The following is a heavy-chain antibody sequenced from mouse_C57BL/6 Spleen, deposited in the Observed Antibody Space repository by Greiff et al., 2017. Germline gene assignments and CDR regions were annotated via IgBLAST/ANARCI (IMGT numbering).Heavy chain of an antibody. Sequence: EVQLQESGPELVKPGASVKIPCKASGYTFTDYNMDWVKQSHGKSLEWIGDINPNNGGTIYNQKFKGKATLTVDKSSSTAYMELRSLTSEDTAVYYCARGTDRGWYFDVWGTGTTVTVSS. J-gene: IGHJ1*03. CDR1: GYTFTDYN. D-gene: IGHD3-3*01. CDR2: INPNNGGT. V-gene: IGHV1-18*01. CDR3: ARGTDRGWYFDV.